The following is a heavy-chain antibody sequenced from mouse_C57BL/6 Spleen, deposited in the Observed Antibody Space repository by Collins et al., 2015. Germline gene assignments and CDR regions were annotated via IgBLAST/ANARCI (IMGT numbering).Heavy chain of an antibody. J-gene: IGHJ3*01. CDR3: ARSHYYGSSPWFAY. D-gene: IGHD1-1*01. CDR1: GYAFSSSW. Sequence: QVQLQQSGPELVKPGASVKISCKASGYAFSSSWMNWVKQRPGKGLEWIGRIYPGDGDTNYNGKFKGKATLTVDKSSSTAYMELRSLTSEDSAVYYCARSHYYGSSPWFAYWGQGTLVTVSA. CDR2: IYPGDGDT. V-gene: IGHV1-82*01.